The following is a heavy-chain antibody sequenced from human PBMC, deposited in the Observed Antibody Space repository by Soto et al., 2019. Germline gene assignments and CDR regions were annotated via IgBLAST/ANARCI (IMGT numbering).Heavy chain of an antibody. J-gene: IGHJ6*02. D-gene: IGHD6-13*01. CDR3: ARQSPQAARTVAIMDV. Sequence: QVQLVESGGGVVQPGRSLRLSCAASGFTFSSFGMHWIRLAQGKGLEWVAVIWYDGSNKYHADSVKGRFTISRDNSKNTLCLQMNSLRAEDTAVYSCARQSPQAARTVAIMDVWAQGTTVTVSS. CDR1: GFTFSSFG. V-gene: IGHV3-33*01. CDR2: IWYDGSNK.